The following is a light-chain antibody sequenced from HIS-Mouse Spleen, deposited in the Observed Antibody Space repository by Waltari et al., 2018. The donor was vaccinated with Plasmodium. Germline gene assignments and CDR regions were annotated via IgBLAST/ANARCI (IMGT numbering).Light chain of an antibody. J-gene: IGKJ3*01. CDR2: GAS. Sequence: EIVMTKSPATLSVSPGERATLSCRASQSVSSNLAWYQQKPGPAPRLLIYGASTRATGIPARFSGSGSGTEFTLTISSLQSEDFAVYYCQQYNNWSFTFGPGTKVDIK. V-gene: IGKV3-15*01. CDR3: QQYNNWSFT. CDR1: QSVSSN.